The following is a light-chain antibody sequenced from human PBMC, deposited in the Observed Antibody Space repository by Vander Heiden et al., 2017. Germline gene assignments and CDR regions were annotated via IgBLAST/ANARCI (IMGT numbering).Light chain of an antibody. CDR1: QSVSSY. V-gene: IGKV3-11*01. Sequence: EIVLTQSPATLSLSPGERATLSCRASQSVSSYLAWYQQKPCQAPRLLIYDASNMANSIPDRLSGSGSGTDFTLTRSSLEPEDFAVYYGGQRSKGYTLGQGTKLEIK. J-gene: IGKJ2*01. CDR3: GQRSKGYT. CDR2: DAS.